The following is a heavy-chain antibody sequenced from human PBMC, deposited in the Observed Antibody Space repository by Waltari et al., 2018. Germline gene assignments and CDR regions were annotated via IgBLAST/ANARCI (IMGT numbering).Heavy chain of an antibody. D-gene: IGHD2-21*01. V-gene: IGHV3-15*01. J-gene: IGHJ4*02. CDR3: TADVPDFVPQVDY. CDR1: GFIGSAW. Sequence: EVQLVESGGGLVKPGDSLRLSCEASGFIGSAWLTWVRQAPGKGLEWVGRVKSNIDGGTTDYAAPVKGRFTISRDDSKNTMYLQMNSLKIEDTAVYYCTADVPDFVPQVDYWGQGTVVIVSS. CDR2: VKSNIDGGTT.